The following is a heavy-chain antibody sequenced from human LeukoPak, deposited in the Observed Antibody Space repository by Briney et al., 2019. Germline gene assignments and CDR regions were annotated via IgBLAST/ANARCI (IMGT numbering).Heavy chain of an antibody. CDR2: ISSSGSTI. D-gene: IGHD6-25*01. Sequence: GGSLRLSCAASGFTFSSYEMNWVRQAPGKGLEWVSYISSSGSTIYYADSVKGRFTISRDNAKNSLYLEMNSLRAEDTAVYYRAREYRSADYWGQGTLVTVSS. CDR1: GFTFSSYE. CDR3: AREYRSADY. J-gene: IGHJ4*02. V-gene: IGHV3-48*03.